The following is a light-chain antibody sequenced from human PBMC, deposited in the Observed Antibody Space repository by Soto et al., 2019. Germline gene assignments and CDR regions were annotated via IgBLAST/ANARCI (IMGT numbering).Light chain of an antibody. V-gene: IGLV2-14*01. Sequence: SVLTQPASVSGSPGQSITISCTGTSSDVGGYDYVSWYQQHPGKAPELMIYEVSNRPSGVSNRFSGSKSGNTASLTISGLQPEDEADYYCSSWTSSSTLDRVFGTGTKVTVL. CDR3: SSWTSSSTLDRV. J-gene: IGLJ1*01. CDR2: EVS. CDR1: SSDVGGYDY.